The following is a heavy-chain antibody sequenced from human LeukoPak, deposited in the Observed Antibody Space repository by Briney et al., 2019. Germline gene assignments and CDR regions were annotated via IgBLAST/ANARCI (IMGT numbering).Heavy chain of an antibody. CDR3: TRTTVTMADWFDP. CDR2: IRTKGKSYAT. CDR1: GFTFSGSA. Sequence: GGSLKLSCAASGFTFSGSAMHWVRQASGKGLEWVGRIRTKGKSYATEYAASVKGRFIISRDDLKNTAYLQMNSLKIEDTAVYYYTRTTVTMADWFDPWGQGTLVTVSS. V-gene: IGHV3-73*01. D-gene: IGHD4-17*01. J-gene: IGHJ5*02.